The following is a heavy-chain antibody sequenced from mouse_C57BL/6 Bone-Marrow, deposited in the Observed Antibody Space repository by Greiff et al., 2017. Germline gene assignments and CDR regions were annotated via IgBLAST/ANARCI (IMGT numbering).Heavy chain of an antibody. CDR2: IDPETGGT. D-gene: IGHD1-1*01. V-gene: IGHV1-15*01. Sequence: VQVVESGAELVRPGASVTLSCKASGYTFTDYEMHWVKQTPVHGLEWIGAIDPETGGTAYNQKFKGKAILTADKSSSTAYMELRSLTSEDSAVYYCTAPSTVVVSYWYFDVWGTGTTVTVSS. CDR1: GYTFTDYE. J-gene: IGHJ1*03. CDR3: TAPSTVVVSYWYFDV.